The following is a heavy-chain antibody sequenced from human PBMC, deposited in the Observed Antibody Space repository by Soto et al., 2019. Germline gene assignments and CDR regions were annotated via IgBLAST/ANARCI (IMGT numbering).Heavy chain of an antibody. J-gene: IGHJ4*01. CDR3: ATSTIMGLEVAGHFDN. Sequence: SETLSLTCSVSGGSITESHWIWIRQPVGKGLEWIGRMYTRGSATYNPSLKSRVTMSLDSSKNEFSLKVRSMTAADTAVYYCATSTIMGLEVAGHFDNWGQGTLVTVSS. CDR1: GGSITESH. D-gene: IGHD3-16*01. V-gene: IGHV4-4*07. CDR2: MYTRGSA.